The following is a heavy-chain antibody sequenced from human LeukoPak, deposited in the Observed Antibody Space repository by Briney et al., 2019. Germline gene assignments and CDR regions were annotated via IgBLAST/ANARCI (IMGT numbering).Heavy chain of an antibody. Sequence: GGSLGLSCAASGYTFSSYAMSWVRQAPGKGLEWVSAISGSGGSTYYADSVKGRFTISRDNSKNTLYLQMNSLRAEDTAVYYCAKEKYSSSSNWFDPWGQGTLVTVSS. CDR1: GYTFSSYA. V-gene: IGHV3-23*01. CDR3: AKEKYSSSSNWFDP. D-gene: IGHD6-13*01. J-gene: IGHJ5*02. CDR2: ISGSGGST.